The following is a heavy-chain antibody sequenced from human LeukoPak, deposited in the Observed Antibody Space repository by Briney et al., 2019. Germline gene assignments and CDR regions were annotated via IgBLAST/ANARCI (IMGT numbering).Heavy chain of an antibody. D-gene: IGHD5-24*01. CDR3: ARDQGRDGYNLQDY. CDR2: ISYDGSNK. V-gene: IGHV3-30*03. Sequence: PGGSLRLSCAASGFTFSTYGMHWVRQAPGKGLGWVAVISYDGSNKYYADSVKGRFTISRDNSKNTLYLQMNSLRAEDTAVYYCARDQGRDGYNLQDYWGQGSLVTVSS. CDR1: GFTFSTYG. J-gene: IGHJ4*02.